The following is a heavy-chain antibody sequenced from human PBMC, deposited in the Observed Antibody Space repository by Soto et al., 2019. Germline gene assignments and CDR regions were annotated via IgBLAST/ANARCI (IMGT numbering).Heavy chain of an antibody. Sequence: GGSLRLSCAASGFNVNSDYMNWVRQTPGKGLEWVASIYSGETTYYADSVRGRFTISSDKSKNTLYFQLSSLRIEDTAVYYCTRDGRGLGRLSLFEYWGQGVLVTVSS. J-gene: IGHJ4*02. CDR3: TRDGRGLGRLSLFEY. V-gene: IGHV3-53*01. CDR1: GFNVNSDY. D-gene: IGHD2-21*02. CDR2: IYSGETT.